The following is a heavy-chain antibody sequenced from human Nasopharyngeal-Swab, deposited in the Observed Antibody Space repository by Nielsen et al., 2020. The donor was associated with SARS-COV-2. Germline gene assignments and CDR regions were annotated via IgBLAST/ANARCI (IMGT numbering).Heavy chain of an antibody. D-gene: IGHD3-16*01. Sequence: GESLKISCAASGFTFSSYWMHWVRQAPGKGLVWVSRINGDGSSTTYTDSVKGRFTISRDNAKNSLYLQMNSLRAEDTAVYYCARGTRGGDDYYYGMDVWGQGTTVTVSS. V-gene: IGHV3-74*01. CDR3: ARGTRGGDDYYYGMDV. CDR2: INGDGSST. CDR1: GFTFSSYW. J-gene: IGHJ6*02.